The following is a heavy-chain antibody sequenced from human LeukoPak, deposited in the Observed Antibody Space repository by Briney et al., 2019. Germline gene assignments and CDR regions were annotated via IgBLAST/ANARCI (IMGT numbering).Heavy chain of an antibody. CDR1: GGSFSGYY. V-gene: IGHV4-34*01. Sequence: KPSETLSLTCAVYGGSFSGYYWSWIRQPPGKGLEWIGEINHSGSTNYNPSLKSRVTISVDTSKNQFSLKLSSVTAADTAVYYCARGRGSYYYGSGSYYTPHYFDYWGQGTLVTVSS. J-gene: IGHJ4*02. CDR3: ARGRGSYYYGSGSYYTPHYFDY. CDR2: INHSGST. D-gene: IGHD3-10*01.